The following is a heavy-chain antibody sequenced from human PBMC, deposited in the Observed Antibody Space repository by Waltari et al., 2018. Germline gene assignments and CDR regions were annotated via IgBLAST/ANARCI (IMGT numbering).Heavy chain of an antibody. D-gene: IGHD5-18*01. CDR3: ARDPTAYYYYGMDV. V-gene: IGHV3-30*01. Sequence: QVQLVESGGGVVQPGRSLRLSCAASGFTFSSYAMHWVRQAPGKGLEWVAVISDDGSNKYYADSVKGRFTISRDNSKNTLYLQMNSLRAEDTAVYYCARDPTAYYYYGMDVWGQGTTVTVSS. CDR2: ISDDGSNK. J-gene: IGHJ6*02. CDR1: GFTFSSYA.